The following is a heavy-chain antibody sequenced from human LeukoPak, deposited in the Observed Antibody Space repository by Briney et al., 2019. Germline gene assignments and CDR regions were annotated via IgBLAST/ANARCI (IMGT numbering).Heavy chain of an antibody. D-gene: IGHD3-3*01. J-gene: IGHJ4*02. CDR1: GFTFISYS. V-gene: IGHV3-48*01. Sequence: PGRSLRLSCSASGFTFISYSMNSVRQGPGKGLGRVSYVSSSSTTIYYADSVKGRFTISRDNAKNSLYLQMNSLRVADTAVYYCARGPYKDFWSGYSDYWGQGTLVTVSS. CDR2: VSSSSTTI. CDR3: ARGPYKDFWSGYSDY.